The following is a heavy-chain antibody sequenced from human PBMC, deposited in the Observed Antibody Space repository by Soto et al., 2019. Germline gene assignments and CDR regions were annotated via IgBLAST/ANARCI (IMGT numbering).Heavy chain of an antibody. D-gene: IGHD3-3*01. V-gene: IGHV1-3*01. J-gene: IGHJ4*02. CDR1: GYTFTSYA. CDR3: ARGYYDFWSGSPLPFDY. Sequence: AASVKVSCKASGYTFTSYAMHWVRQAPGQRLEWMGWINAGNGNTKYSQKFQGRVTITRDTSASTAYMELSSLRSEDTAVYYCARGYYDFWSGSPLPFDYWGQGTLVTVSS. CDR2: INAGNGNT.